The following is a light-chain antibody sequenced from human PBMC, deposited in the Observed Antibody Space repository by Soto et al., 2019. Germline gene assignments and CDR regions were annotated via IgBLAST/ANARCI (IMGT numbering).Light chain of an antibody. CDR1: QSISYW. CDR3: QQFNSYLWT. CDR2: DAS. Sequence: DIQMTQSPSTLSASVGDRGTITCRASQSISYWLAWYQQKPGKAPNLLIYDASSLESGVPSRFSGSGSGTEFTLTISSLQSDDFATYYCQQFNSYLWTFGQGTKVDI. V-gene: IGKV1-5*01. J-gene: IGKJ1*01.